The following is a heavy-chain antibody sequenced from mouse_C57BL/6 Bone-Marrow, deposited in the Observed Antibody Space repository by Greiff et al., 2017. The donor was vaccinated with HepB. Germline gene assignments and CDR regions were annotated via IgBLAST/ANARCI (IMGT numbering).Heavy chain of an antibody. Sequence: EVKLVESEGGLVQPGSSMKLSCTASGFTFSDYYMAWVRQVPEKGLEWVANINYDGSSTYYLDSLKSRFIISRDNAKNILYLQMSSLKSEDTATYYCARELGHFDYWGQGTTLTVSS. CDR3: ARELGHFDY. CDR1: GFTFSDYY. D-gene: IGHD4-1*01. V-gene: IGHV5-16*01. CDR2: INYDGSST. J-gene: IGHJ2*01.